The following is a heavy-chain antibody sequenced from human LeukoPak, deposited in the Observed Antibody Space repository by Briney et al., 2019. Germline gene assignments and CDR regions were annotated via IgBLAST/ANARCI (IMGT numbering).Heavy chain of an antibody. CDR2: IDPNSDNI. Sequence: PGASVKVSCKASGYTFTGCFIHYVRQAPGQGLEWMGWIDPNSDNIRYSETFKDRVTMTRDTSTNTAYMELSWLRSDDTAVYYCARSAYNYGYVYFDHWGQGTLVIVSS. J-gene: IGHJ4*02. D-gene: IGHD5-18*01. CDR1: GYTFTGCF. CDR3: ARSAYNYGYVYFDH. V-gene: IGHV1-2*02.